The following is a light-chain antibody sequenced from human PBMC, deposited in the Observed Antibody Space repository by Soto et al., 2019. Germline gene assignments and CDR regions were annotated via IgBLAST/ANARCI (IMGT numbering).Light chain of an antibody. V-gene: IGKV3-20*01. CDR2: AAS. CDR1: QSVGSNY. Sequence: TVLTQSPGTLSLSPGERATLSCRASQSVGSNYLAWYQQKPGQAPRLLIYAASSRATGIPDRFSGSGSGTDFTLTVSRLEAEDFAVYYCQQYGNSPFSFGQGTELEIK. J-gene: IGKJ2*03. CDR3: QQYGNSPFS.